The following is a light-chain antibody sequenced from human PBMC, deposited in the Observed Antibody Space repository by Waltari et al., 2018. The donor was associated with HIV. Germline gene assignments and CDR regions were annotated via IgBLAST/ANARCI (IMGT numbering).Light chain of an antibody. Sequence: QSALTQPPSASGTPGQRVTISCSGSSSNIGRNYVYWYLQLPGTAPKLLVFGNKQRTAGCPDRFSGSKSGTSASLAISGLLSEDEADYYCASWDDSLSVVFGGGTKLTVL. CDR1: SSNIGRNY. CDR2: GNK. CDR3: ASWDDSLSVV. V-gene: IGLV1-47*01. J-gene: IGLJ2*01.